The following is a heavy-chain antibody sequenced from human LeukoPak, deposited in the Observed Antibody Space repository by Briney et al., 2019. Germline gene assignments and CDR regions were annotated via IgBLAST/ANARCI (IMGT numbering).Heavy chain of an antibody. CDR2: IYTDGSTT. V-gene: IGHV3-74*01. Sequence: GGSLRLSCAASGFTFSNYWRNWVRQAPGKGLVWLSRIYTDGSTTTYADSVKGRFTISRDNSNNSLYLQMNSLRTEDTALYYCAKDIRAGSRDGYTLFDYWGQGTLVTVSS. CDR1: GFTFSNYW. J-gene: IGHJ4*02. CDR3: AKDIRAGSRDGYTLFDY. D-gene: IGHD5-24*01.